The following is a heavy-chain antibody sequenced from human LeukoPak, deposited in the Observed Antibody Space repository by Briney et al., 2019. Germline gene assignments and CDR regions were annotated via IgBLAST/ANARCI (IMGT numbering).Heavy chain of an antibody. CDR3: AKSNTRLSVISDAFDI. CDR1: GFIVSSNY. Sequence: GGSLRLSCAASGFIVSSNYMTWVRQAPGKGLEWVSVISGSGGSTYYADSVKGRFTISRDNSKNTLYLQMNSLRAEDTAVYYCAKSNTRLSVISDAFDIWGQGTMVTVSS. CDR2: ISGSGGST. J-gene: IGHJ3*02. V-gene: IGHV3-23*01. D-gene: IGHD2/OR15-2a*01.